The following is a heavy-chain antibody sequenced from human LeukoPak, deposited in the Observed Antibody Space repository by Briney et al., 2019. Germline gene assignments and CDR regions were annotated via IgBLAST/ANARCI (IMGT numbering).Heavy chain of an antibody. D-gene: IGHD6-6*01. J-gene: IGHJ4*02. V-gene: IGHV3-48*04. CDR1: GFTFSSYS. Sequence: GGSLRLSCAASGFTFSSYSMNWVRQAPGKGLEWVSYISSSSSTIYYADSVKGRFTISRDNAKNSLYLQMNSLRAEDMAVYYCARTFGYSSSSGSDYWGQGTLVTVSS. CDR3: ARTFGYSSSSGSDY. CDR2: ISSSSSTI.